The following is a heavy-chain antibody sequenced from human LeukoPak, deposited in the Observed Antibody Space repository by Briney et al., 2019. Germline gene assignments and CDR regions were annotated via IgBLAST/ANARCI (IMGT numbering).Heavy chain of an antibody. J-gene: IGHJ4*02. Sequence: SVKVSCKASGGTFSSYAISCVRQAPGQGLEWMGGIIPIFGTANYAQKFQGRVTITTDESTSTAYMELSSLRSEDTAVYYCALEYSSSATFDYWGQGTLVTVSS. D-gene: IGHD6-6*01. V-gene: IGHV1-69*05. CDR1: GGTFSSYA. CDR2: IIPIFGTA. CDR3: ALEYSSSATFDY.